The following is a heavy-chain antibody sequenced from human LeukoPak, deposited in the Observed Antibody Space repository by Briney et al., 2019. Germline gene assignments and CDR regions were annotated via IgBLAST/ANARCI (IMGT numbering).Heavy chain of an antibody. J-gene: IGHJ4*02. CDR1: GYTFTSYD. Sequence: ASVKVSCKASGYTFTSYDINWVRQAPGQGLEWMGWMSPNSGNTGYAQKFQGRVTMTRNTSISTAYMELSSLRSEDTAVYYCARGQVDSSGWYEYYFDYWGQGTLVTVSS. D-gene: IGHD6-19*01. CDR2: MSPNSGNT. CDR3: ARGQVDSSGWYEYYFDY. V-gene: IGHV1-8*01.